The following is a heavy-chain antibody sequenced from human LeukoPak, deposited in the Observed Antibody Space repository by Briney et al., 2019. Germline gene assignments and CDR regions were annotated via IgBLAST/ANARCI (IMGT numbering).Heavy chain of an antibody. CDR1: GYIFTSYF. D-gene: IGHD6-19*01. J-gene: IGHJ4*02. CDR2: INTNTGNP. V-gene: IGHV7-4-1*02. CDR3: ASNEGSGWYDY. Sequence: GASVKVSCKASGYIFTSYFMHWVRQAPGQGLEWMGWINTNTGNPTYAQGFTGRFVFSLDTSVSTAYLQISSLKAEDTAVYYCASNEGSGWYDYWGQGTLVTVSS.